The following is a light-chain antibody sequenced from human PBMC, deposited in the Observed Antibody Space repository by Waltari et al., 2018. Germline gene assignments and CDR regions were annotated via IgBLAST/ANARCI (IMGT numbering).Light chain of an antibody. J-gene: IGLJ3*02. CDR3: SSYAGSVV. CDR1: SSDIGRYNV. V-gene: IGLV2-23*02. CDR2: GVN. Sequence: QSALTQPASVSGSRGQSITISRTGSSSDIGRYNVVSWYQHHPGKAPKLLIYGVNNRPSGVSNRFSGSKSGNTASLTISGLQAEDEADYYCSSYAGSVVFGGGTKLTVL.